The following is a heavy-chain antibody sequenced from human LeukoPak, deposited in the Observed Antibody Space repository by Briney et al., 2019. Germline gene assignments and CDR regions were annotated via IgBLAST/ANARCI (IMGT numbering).Heavy chain of an antibody. CDR2: INPNSGGT. CDR1: GYTFIGYY. CDR3: ARDSYYDSSGYYSSEYFQH. D-gene: IGHD3-22*01. V-gene: IGHV1-2*02. J-gene: IGHJ1*01. Sequence: ASVKVSCKASGYTFIGYYMHWVRQAPGQGLEWMGWINPNSGGTNYAQKFQGRVTMTRDTSISTAYMELSRLRSDDTAVYYCARDSYYDSSGYYSSEYFQHWGQGTLITVSS.